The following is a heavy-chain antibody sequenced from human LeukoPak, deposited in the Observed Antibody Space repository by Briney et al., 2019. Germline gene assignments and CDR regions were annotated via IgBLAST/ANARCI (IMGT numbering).Heavy chain of an antibody. Sequence: GGSLRLSCAASGFTFSSYSMNWVRQAPGKGLEWVSSISSSSSYIYYADSVKGRFTFSRDNAKNSLYLQMNSLRAEDTAVYYCARAYYDSSGYPPFDYWGQGTLVTVSS. V-gene: IGHV3-21*01. D-gene: IGHD3-22*01. CDR3: ARAYYDSSGYPPFDY. CDR2: ISSSSSYI. CDR1: GFTFSSYS. J-gene: IGHJ4*02.